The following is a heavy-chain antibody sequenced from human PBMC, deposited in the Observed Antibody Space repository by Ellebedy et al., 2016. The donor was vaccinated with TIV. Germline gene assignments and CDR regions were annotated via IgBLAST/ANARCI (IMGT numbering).Heavy chain of an antibody. J-gene: IGHJ5*02. V-gene: IGHV1-24*01. CDR1: GYTLTELS. CDR3: ATPWGRRPFNP. D-gene: IGHD3-16*01. Sequence: ASVKVSXXVSGYTLTELSMHWVRQAPGKGLEWMGGFDPEDGETIYAQKFQGRVTMTEDTSTDTAYMELSSLRSEDTAVYYCATPWGRRPFNPWGQGTLVTVSS. CDR2: FDPEDGET.